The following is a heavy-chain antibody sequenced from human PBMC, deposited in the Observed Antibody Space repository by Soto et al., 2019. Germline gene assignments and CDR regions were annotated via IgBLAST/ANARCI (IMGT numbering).Heavy chain of an antibody. CDR3: ARHRPAATYGMDV. Sequence: KVSCKASGYTFTSYDISWVRQMPGKGLEWMGRIDPSDSYTNYSPSFQGHVTISADKSISTAYLQWSSLKASDTAMYYCARHRPAATYGMDVWGQGTTVTVSS. CDR1: GYTFTSYD. J-gene: IGHJ6*02. V-gene: IGHV5-10-1*01. D-gene: IGHD2-2*01. CDR2: IDPSDSYT.